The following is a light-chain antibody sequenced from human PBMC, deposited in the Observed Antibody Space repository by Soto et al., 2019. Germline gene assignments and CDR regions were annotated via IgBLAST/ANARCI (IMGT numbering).Light chain of an antibody. CDR2: DVS. J-gene: IGLJ1*01. CDR3: SSYTSSSTYV. CDR1: SSDVGGYNY. Sequence: QSVLTQPASVSGSPGQSITSSWTGTSSDVGGYNYVSWYQQHPGKAPKLMIYDVSNRPSGVSNRFSGSKSGNTASLTISGLQAEDEADYYCSSYTSSSTYVFGTGTNVTV. V-gene: IGLV2-14*01.